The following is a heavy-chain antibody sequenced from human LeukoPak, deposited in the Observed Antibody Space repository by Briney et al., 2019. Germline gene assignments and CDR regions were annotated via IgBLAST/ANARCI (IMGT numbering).Heavy chain of an antibody. CDR1: GFTFRSYA. V-gene: IGHV3-23*01. CDR2: MSASDAGT. J-gene: IGHJ4*02. D-gene: IGHD6-19*01. Sequence: GGSLRLSCAASGFTFRSYAMNWVRQGPGKGLEWVSTMSASDAGTYYADSVKGRFTISRDNSKNTLYLQMNSLRAEDTAVYYCAKGSAVADIYFDYWGQGTLVTVSS. CDR3: AKGSAVADIYFDY.